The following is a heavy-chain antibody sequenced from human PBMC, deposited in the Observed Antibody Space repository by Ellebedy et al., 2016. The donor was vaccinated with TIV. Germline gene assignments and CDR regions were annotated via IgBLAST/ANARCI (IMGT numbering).Heavy chain of an antibody. Sequence: AGSLRLSXAAYGFTFTTYAMHWIRQAPGKGTEWVPVISYDGSSKYYEDSVKGRFTISRDNSKNTLYLQMNTLRADDTAVYYCERGRIVGACDHWGQGTLVTVSS. D-gene: IGHD1-26*01. J-gene: IGHJ4*02. CDR3: ERGRIVGACDH. CDR1: GFTFTTYA. CDR2: ISYDGSSK. V-gene: IGHV3-30-3*01.